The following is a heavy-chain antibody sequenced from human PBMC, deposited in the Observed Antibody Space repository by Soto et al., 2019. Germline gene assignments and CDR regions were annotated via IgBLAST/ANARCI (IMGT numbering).Heavy chain of an antibody. CDR2: INSRGTYT. CDR1: GFKFPDYH. J-gene: IGHJ6*02. D-gene: IGHD3-3*01. V-gene: IGHV3-11*06. CDR3: ACVAPTIFGAQFHQNLVDV. Sequence: QVQLVQSGGGLVEPGGSLRLSCAASGFKFPDYHMTWIRQAQGKGLEWISYINSRGTYTTYADSVRGRFTVSRDNAKNSLYLQMDSLTGEDTAVYYCACVAPTIFGAQFHQNLVDVCGQGKMVTVAS.